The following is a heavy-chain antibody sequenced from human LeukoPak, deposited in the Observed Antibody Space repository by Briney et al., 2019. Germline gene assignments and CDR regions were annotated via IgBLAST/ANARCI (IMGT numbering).Heavy chain of an antibody. CDR2: FDPGDGET. CDR1: GYTLTELS. D-gene: IGHD5-18*01. V-gene: IGHV1-24*01. Sequence: ASVKVSCKVSGYTLTELSMHWVRQAPGKGLEWMGGFDPGDGETIYAQKFQGRVTMTEDTSTDTAYMELSSLRSEDTAVYYCATVRGYSYGYYFDYWGQGTLVTVSS. J-gene: IGHJ4*02. CDR3: ATVRGYSYGYYFDY.